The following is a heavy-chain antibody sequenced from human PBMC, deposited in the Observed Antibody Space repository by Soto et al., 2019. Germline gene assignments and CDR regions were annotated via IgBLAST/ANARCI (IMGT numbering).Heavy chain of an antibody. CDR1: GFTSSSYA. Sequence: PGGSLRLSCAASGFTSSSYAMSWVRQAPGKGLEWVSAISGSGGSTYYADSVKGRFTISRDNSKNTLYLQMNSLRAEDTAMYYCARHRSQLYSSSWYPSVMDVWGQGTTVTVSS. D-gene: IGHD6-13*01. J-gene: IGHJ6*02. V-gene: IGHV3-23*01. CDR3: ARHRSQLYSSSWYPSVMDV. CDR2: ISGSGGST.